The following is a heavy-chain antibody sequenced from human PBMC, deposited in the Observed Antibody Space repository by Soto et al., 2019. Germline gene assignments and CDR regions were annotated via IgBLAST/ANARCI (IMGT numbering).Heavy chain of an antibody. D-gene: IGHD3-22*01. CDR1: GGSISSSSYY. CDR3: ARQELDIYDSSGRDY. J-gene: IGHJ4*02. CDR2: IYYSGST. V-gene: IGHV4-39*01. Sequence: QLQLQESGPGLVKPSETLSLTCTVSGGSISSSSYYWGWIRQPPGKGLEWIGSIYYSGSTYYNPSLKSRVTISVDTSKNQFSLKLSSVTAADTAVYYCARQELDIYDSSGRDYWGQGTLVTVSS.